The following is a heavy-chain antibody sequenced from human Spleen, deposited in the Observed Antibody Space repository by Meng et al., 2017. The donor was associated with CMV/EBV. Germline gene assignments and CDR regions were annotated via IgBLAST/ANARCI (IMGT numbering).Heavy chain of an antibody. D-gene: IGHD3-10*01. V-gene: IGHV3-30*04. CDR3: ARVISELLFRGILDFAGY. J-gene: IGHJ4*02. CDR1: GFTFSSYA. CDR2: ISYDGSNK. Sequence: GGSLRLSCAASGFTFSSYAMHWVRQAPGKGLEWVAVISYDGSNKYYADSVKGRFTISRDNSKSTLYLQMNSLRAEDTAVYYCARVISELLFRGILDFAGYWGQGTLVTVSS.